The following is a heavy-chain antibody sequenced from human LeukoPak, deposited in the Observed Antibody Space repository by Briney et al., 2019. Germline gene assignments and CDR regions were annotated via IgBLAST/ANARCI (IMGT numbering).Heavy chain of an antibody. Sequence: TETLSLTCTVSGDFISRYYWSWIRQSPGKGLEWIGYVYDRGGTNYNPSLKSRAIISADTSKNQFSLKVTSVTAADTAVYYCASVVDTAWLYYFDYWGQGTLVTVSS. CDR1: GDFISRYY. CDR2: VYDRGGT. D-gene: IGHD5-18*01. V-gene: IGHV4-59*12. J-gene: IGHJ4*02. CDR3: ASVVDTAWLYYFDY.